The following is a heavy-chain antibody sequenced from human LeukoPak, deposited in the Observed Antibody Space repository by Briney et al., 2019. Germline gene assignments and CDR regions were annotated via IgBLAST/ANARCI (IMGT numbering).Heavy chain of an antibody. CDR1: GGSISSGGYS. D-gene: IGHD3-22*01. CDR2: IYHSGST. CDR3: ARAVGYYYDSSAVFDY. J-gene: IGHJ4*02. V-gene: IGHV4-30-2*01. Sequence: SETLSLTCAVSGGSISSGGYSWSWIRQPPGKGLEWIGYIYHSGSTYYNPSLKSRVTISVDRSKNQFSLKLSSVTAADTAVYYCARAVGYYYDSSAVFDYWGQGTLVTVSS.